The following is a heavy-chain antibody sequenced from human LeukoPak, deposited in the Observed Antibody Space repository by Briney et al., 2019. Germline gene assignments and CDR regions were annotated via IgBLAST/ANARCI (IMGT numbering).Heavy chain of an antibody. CDR2: ISGSRGST. J-gene: IGHJ4*02. CDR3: AKDGGGYCSGGSCYPDY. V-gene: IGHV3-23*01. CDR1: GFTFSSYA. Sequence: GGSLRLSCAASGFTFSSYAMSWVRQAPGKGLEWVSAISGSRGSTYYADSVKGRFTISRDNSKNTLYLQMNSLRAEDTAVYYCAKDGGGYCSGGSCYPDYWGQGTLVTVSS. D-gene: IGHD2-15*01.